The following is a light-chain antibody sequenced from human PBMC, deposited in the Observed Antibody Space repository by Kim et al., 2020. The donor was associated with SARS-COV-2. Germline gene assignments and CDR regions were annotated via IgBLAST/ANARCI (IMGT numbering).Light chain of an antibody. Sequence: AAVGDRVTITCQATRVIRKFLNWYQQRPGKAPQLLIYDVSNLQRGVPSRFSGRGYGTEFTLTISSLQPEDFATYYCQQNDDFPITFGQGTRLEIK. CDR2: DVS. CDR3: QQNDDFPIT. V-gene: IGKV1-33*01. CDR1: RVIRKF. J-gene: IGKJ5*01.